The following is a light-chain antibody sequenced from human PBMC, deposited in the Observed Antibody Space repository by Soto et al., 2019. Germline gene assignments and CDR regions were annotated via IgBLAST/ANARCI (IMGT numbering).Light chain of an antibody. CDR3: MQALQPPQT. J-gene: IGKJ1*01. Sequence: DIVMTQSPLSLPVTPGEPASISCRSSQSLLHSNGYNYLDWYLQKPGQSPQLLMYLSSNRASGVPDRFSGRGSGTDFTLKISRVEAADVGVYFCMQALQPPQTFGHGTKVEIK. V-gene: IGKV2-28*01. CDR1: QSLLHSNGYNY. CDR2: LSS.